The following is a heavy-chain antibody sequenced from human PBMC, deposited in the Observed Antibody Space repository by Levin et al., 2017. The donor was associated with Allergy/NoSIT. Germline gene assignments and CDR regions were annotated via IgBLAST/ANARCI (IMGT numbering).Heavy chain of an antibody. CDR2: IRSKSKNYAT. J-gene: IGHJ3*02. V-gene: IGHV3-73*01. Sequence: GESLKISCEASGFSFSGSAIHWVRQASGKGLEWVARIRSKSKNYATVYDVSGKGRFTISSDDAKNTAQLQMNGVKREDTAVYYCARHNEIGDISEAFDIWGQGTMVTVSS. CDR3: ARHNEIGDISEAFDI. D-gene: IGHD2-21*02. CDR1: GFSFSGSA.